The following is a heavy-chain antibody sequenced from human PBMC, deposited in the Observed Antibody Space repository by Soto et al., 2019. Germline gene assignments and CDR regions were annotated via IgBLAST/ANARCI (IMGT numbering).Heavy chain of an antibody. CDR2: IIPIFGTA. J-gene: IGHJ5*02. CDR1: GGTFSSYA. V-gene: IGHV1-69*13. Sequence: ALVKVSCKASGGTFSSYAISWVRQAPGQGLEWMGGIIPIFGTANYAQKFQGRVTITADESTSTAYMELSSLRSEDTAVYYCARALGDWFDPWGQGTLVTVSS. CDR3: ARALGDWFDP.